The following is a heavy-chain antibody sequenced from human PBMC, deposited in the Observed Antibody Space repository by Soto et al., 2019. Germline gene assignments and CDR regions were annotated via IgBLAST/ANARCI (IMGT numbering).Heavy chain of an antibody. D-gene: IGHD3-16*01. CDR1: GFTFSSYW. CDR3: VRVGRLGGY. J-gene: IGHJ4*02. CDR2: IKEDGSGK. V-gene: IGHV3-7*03. Sequence: SLRLSCTASGFTFSSYWMSWVRQAPGKGLGWVANIKEDGSGKYYVDSVKGRFSISRDNARNSLYLQMNSLRVEDTAVYYCVRVGRLGGYWGQGALVTVSS.